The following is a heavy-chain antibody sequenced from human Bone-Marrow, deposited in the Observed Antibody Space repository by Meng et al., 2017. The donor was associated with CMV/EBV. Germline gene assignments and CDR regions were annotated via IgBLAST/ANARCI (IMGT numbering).Heavy chain of an antibody. CDR1: GGTFSSYT. J-gene: IGHJ6*02. CDR3: AREFGMRYQLLFSYYYYGMDV. D-gene: IGHD2-2*01. CDR2: IIPILGIA. Sequence: SVKVACKASGGTFSSYTSRWVRQAPGQGLEWMGRIIPILGIANYAQKFQGRVTITADKSTSTAYMELRSLRSDDTAVYYCAREFGMRYQLLFSYYYYGMDVWAQGTTVTFPS. V-gene: IGHV1-69*04.